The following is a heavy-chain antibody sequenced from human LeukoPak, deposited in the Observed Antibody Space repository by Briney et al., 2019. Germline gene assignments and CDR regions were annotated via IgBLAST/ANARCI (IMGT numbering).Heavy chain of an antibody. CDR1: GGSFSGYY. J-gene: IGHJ4*02. D-gene: IGHD6-13*01. V-gene: IGHV4-34*01. CDR2: INHSGST. Sequence: SETLSLTCAVYGGSFSGYYWSWIRQPPGKGLEWIGEINHSGSTNYNPSLKSRVTISADTSKNQFSLKLSSVTAADTAVYYCARGYSSSWRVWAYWGQGTLVTVSS. CDR3: ARGYSSSWRVWAY.